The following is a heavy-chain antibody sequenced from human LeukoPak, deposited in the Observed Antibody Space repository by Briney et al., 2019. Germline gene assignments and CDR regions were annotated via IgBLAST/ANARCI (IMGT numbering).Heavy chain of an antibody. Sequence: GGSLRLSCAASGVTFSSYWMSWVRQAPGKGLEWVANIKQDGSEKYYVDSVKGRFTISRDNAKNSLYLQMNSLRAEDTAVYYCASGVDILTGYYNPDYWGQGTLVTVSS. D-gene: IGHD3-9*01. CDR2: IKQDGSEK. CDR1: GVTFSSYW. J-gene: IGHJ4*02. V-gene: IGHV3-7*01. CDR3: ASGVDILTGYYNPDY.